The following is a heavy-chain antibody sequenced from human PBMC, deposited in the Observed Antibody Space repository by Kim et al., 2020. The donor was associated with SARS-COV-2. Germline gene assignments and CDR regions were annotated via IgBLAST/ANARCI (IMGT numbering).Heavy chain of an antibody. J-gene: IGHJ5*02. D-gene: IGHD2-8*01. Sequence: GGSLRLSCAASGFTFSNAWMSWVRQAPGKGLEWVGRIKSKTDGGTTDYAAPVKGRFTISRDDSKNTLYLQMNSLKTEDTAVYYCTTDVLDCTNGVCYYVDPWGQGTLVTVSS. CDR2: IKSKTDGGTT. V-gene: IGHV3-15*01. CDR1: GFTFSNAW. CDR3: TTDVLDCTNGVCYYVDP.